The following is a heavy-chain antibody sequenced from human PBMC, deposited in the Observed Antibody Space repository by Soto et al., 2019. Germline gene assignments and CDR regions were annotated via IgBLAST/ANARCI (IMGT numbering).Heavy chain of an antibody. V-gene: IGHV4-59*01. D-gene: IGHD3-22*01. J-gene: IGHJ4*02. CDR2: IYYSGST. CDR3: ARTGLDYYDSSGYAYYFDY. Sequence: TLSLTCTVSGGSISSYYWSWIRQPPGKGLEWIGYIYYSGSTNYNPSLKSRVTISVDTSKNQFSLKLSSVTAADTAVYYCARTGLDYYDSSGYAYYFDYWGQGTLVTVSS. CDR1: GGSISSYY.